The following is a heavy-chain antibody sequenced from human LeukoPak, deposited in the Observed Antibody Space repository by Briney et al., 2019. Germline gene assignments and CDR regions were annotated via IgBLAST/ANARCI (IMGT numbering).Heavy chain of an antibody. V-gene: IGHV3-7*04. CDR1: RFTFSNHW. CDR2: IYLDGSET. J-gene: IGHJ6*02. CDR3: ARGHYGMDV. Sequence: GGSLRLSCAVSRFTFSNHWMTWVRQGPGKGPEWVANIYLDGSETNYLDSVKGRFTISRDNAKNSLYLQMNSLRAEDTAVYYCARGHYGMDVWGQGTTVTVSS.